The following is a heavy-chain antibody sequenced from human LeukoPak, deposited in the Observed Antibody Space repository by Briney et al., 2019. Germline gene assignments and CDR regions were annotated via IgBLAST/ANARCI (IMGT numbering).Heavy chain of an antibody. V-gene: IGHV3-48*01. D-gene: IGHD2-21*01. CDR1: GFTFSSYS. Sequence: PGGSLRLSCAASGFTFSSYSMNWVRQAPGKGLEWVSYISSSSSTIYYADSVKGRFTISRDNAKNSLYLQMNSLRAEDTAVYYCAKGVGVVIATPYWYFDLWGRGTLVTVSS. J-gene: IGHJ2*01. CDR2: ISSSSSTI. CDR3: AKGVGVVIATPYWYFDL.